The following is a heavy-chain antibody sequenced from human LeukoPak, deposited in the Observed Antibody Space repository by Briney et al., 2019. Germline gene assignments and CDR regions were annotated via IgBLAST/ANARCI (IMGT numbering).Heavy chain of an antibody. J-gene: IGHJ6*02. CDR3: ARDRPGSMDV. V-gene: IGHV3-48*01. Sequence: PGGSLRLSCAASGFTFSSFGMNWVRQAPGKGLEWVSYISGSSSTIHYADSVKGRFTISRDNAKNSLYLQMNSLRAEDTAVYYCARDRPGSMDVWGQGTTAMVSS. CDR1: GFTFSSFG. D-gene: IGHD3-10*01. CDR2: ISGSSSTI.